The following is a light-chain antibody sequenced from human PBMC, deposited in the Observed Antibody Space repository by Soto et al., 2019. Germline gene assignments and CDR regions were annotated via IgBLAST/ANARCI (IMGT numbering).Light chain of an antibody. J-gene: IGKJ1*01. CDR1: QTISSW. CDR2: KAS. CDR3: QHYNSYSQA. Sequence: DIQMTQSPSTLSGSVGDRVTITCRASQTISSWLAWYQQKPGKAPKLLIYKASTLTSGVPSRFSGSGSGTEFTLTISSLQPDDFATYYCQHYNSYSQAFGQGTKVEL. V-gene: IGKV1-5*03.